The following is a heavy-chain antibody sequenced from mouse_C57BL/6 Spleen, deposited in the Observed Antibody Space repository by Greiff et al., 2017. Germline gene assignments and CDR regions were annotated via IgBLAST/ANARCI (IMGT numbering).Heavy chain of an antibody. J-gene: IGHJ1*03. V-gene: IGHV1-64*01. CDR3: ARHITTVVDWYFDV. CDR2: IHPNSGST. CDR1: GYTFTSYW. Sequence: QVQLQQPGAELVKPGASVTLSCKASGYTFTSYWMHWVKQRPGQGLEWIGMIHPNSGSTNYNEKFKSKATLTVDKSSSTAYMQLSSLTSEDSAVYYCARHITTVVDWYFDVWGTGTTVTVSS. D-gene: IGHD1-1*01.